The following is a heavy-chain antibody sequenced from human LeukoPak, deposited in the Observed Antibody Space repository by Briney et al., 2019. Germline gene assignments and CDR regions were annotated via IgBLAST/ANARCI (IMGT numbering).Heavy chain of an antibody. V-gene: IGHV3-23*01. CDR1: GLTLSSYA. J-gene: IGHJ4*02. CDR2: ISGSGGST. Sequence: PGGSLRLSCAASGLTLSSYAMSWVRQAAGKGLEWVSGISGSGGSTYYADSVKGRLTISRDNSKNTLYLQMNSLRAEDTAVYYCAKDLLPLGVKLLPDYWGQGTLVTVSS. CDR3: AKDLLPLGVKLLPDY. D-gene: IGHD1-1*01.